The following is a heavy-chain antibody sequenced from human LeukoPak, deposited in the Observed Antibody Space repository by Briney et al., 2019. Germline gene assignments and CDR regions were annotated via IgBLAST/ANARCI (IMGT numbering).Heavy chain of an antibody. Sequence: GGSLRLSCAASGFTFSSYAMSWVRQAPGKGLEWVSAISGSGGSTYYADSVKGRFTISRDNSKNPLYLQMNSLTAEDTAVYSCAKEPMLSSAWYADYWGQGTLVTVSS. CDR1: GFTFSSYA. D-gene: IGHD6-19*01. CDR2: ISGSGGST. J-gene: IGHJ4*02. V-gene: IGHV3-23*01. CDR3: AKEPMLSSAWYADY.